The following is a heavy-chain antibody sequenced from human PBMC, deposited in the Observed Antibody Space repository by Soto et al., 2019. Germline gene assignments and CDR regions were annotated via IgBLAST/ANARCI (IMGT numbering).Heavy chain of an antibody. V-gene: IGHV5-51*01. J-gene: IGHJ3*02. CDR3: AAGYTTGLDAFDI. Sequence: GESLKISCKGSGYNFANYWIGWVRQMPGKGLEWMGMIFPGDSDTKNSPSLQGQITMSVDKSDSSAYLQWRSLKALDTAMYYCAAGYTTGLDAFDIWGQGTMVTVSS. CDR1: GYNFANYW. D-gene: IGHD6-13*01. CDR2: IFPGDSDT.